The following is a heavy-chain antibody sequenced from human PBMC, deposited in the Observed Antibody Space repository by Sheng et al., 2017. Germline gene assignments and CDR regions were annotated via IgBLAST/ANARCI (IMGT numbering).Heavy chain of an antibody. CDR2: IIPIFGTT. CDR1: GGNFNMQS. Sequence: QVHLTQSGPEVRKPGSSVKVSCKLSGGNFNMQSITWVRQAPGQGLEWVGGIIPIFGTTKYAQSFQGRVTIATDLSTATAYMELSDLRIDDTAVYYCATSPNFDSTWGSWALDPWGQGTLVTVSS. D-gene: IGHD3-16*01. J-gene: IGHJ5*02. V-gene: IGHV1-69*05. CDR3: ATSPNFDSTWGSWALDP.